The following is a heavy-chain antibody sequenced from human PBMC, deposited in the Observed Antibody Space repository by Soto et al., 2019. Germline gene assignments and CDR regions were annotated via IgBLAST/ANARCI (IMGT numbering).Heavy chain of an antibody. J-gene: IGHJ5*02. CDR2: ISAYNGNT. Sequence: AASVKVSCKASGYTFTSYGISWVRQAPGQGLEWMGWISAYNGNTNYAQKLQGRVTMTTDTSTSTAYMELRSLRSDDTAVYYCARDVGIVVVVAATENWFDPWGQGTLVTVSS. CDR1: GYTFTSYG. D-gene: IGHD2-15*01. V-gene: IGHV1-18*04. CDR3: ARDVGIVVVVAATENWFDP.